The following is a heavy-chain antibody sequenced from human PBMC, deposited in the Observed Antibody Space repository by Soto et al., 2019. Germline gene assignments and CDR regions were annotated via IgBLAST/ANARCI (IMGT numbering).Heavy chain of an antibody. CDR3: AKGRSYYYYIWGSYYYYMDF. J-gene: IGHJ6*03. CDR1: GFTFSSYA. D-gene: IGHD3-16*01. CDR2: ISGSGGST. V-gene: IGHV3-23*01. Sequence: PGGSLRLSCAASGFTFSSYAMSWVRQAPGKGLEWVSAISGSGGSTYYADSVKGRFTISRDNSKNTLYLQMNSLRAEDTAVYYCAKGRSYYYYIWGSYYYYMDFWGKGITVTVSS.